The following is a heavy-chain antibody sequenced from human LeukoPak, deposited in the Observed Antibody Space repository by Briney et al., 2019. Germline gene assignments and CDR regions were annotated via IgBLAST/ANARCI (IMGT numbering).Heavy chain of an antibody. Sequence: SETLSLTCTVSGGSISSSSYYWGWIRQPPGKGLEWIGSIYYSGSTYYNPSLKSRVTISVDTSKNQFSLKLSSVTAADTAVYYCARGRLVPAASGFDYWGQGTLVTVSS. J-gene: IGHJ4*02. CDR3: ARGRLVPAASGFDY. V-gene: IGHV4-39*07. CDR1: GGSISSSSYY. D-gene: IGHD2-2*01. CDR2: IYYSGST.